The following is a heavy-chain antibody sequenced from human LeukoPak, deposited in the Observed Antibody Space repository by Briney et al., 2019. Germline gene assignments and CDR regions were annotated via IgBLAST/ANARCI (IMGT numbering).Heavy chain of an antibody. CDR3: ARVPYYCSSTSCFLFDP. Sequence: SETLSLTCTVSGGSISSYYWSWIRQPPGKGLEWIGYIYYSGSTNYNPSLKSRVTISVDTSKNQFSLKLSSVTAADTAVYYCARVPYYCSSTSCFLFDPWGQGTLVTVSS. CDR2: IYYSGST. D-gene: IGHD2-2*01. V-gene: IGHV4-59*01. CDR1: GGSISSYY. J-gene: IGHJ5*02.